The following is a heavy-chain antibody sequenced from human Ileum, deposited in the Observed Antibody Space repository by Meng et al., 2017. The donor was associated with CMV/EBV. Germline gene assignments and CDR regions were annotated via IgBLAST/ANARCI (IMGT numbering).Heavy chain of an antibody. CDR1: GFIFDDYA. Sequence: GGSLRLSCAISGFIFDDYAMHWVRQAPGKGLEWVSLISWDGATTYYADSVKGRFVISRDNSKKSVYLQMNNLRAEDSALYYCGKDKGYCSSSSCPGRQYYYYGMDVWGQGTTVTVSS. J-gene: IGHJ6*02. D-gene: IGHD2-2*01. CDR3: GKDKGYCSSSSCPGRQYYYYGMDV. CDR2: ISWDGATT. V-gene: IGHV3-43D*03.